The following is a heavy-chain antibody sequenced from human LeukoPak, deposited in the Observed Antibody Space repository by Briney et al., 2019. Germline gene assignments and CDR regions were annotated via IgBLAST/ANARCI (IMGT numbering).Heavy chain of an antibody. V-gene: IGHV4-39*07. Sequence: SETLSLTCTVSGGSISSSSYYWGWIRQPPGKGLEWIGSIYYSGSTNYNPSLKSRVTISVDTSKNQFSLKLSSVTAADTAVYYCASFPSIAARPSYWGQGTLVTVSS. CDR1: GGSISSSSYY. CDR3: ASFPSIAARPSY. CDR2: IYYSGST. J-gene: IGHJ4*02. D-gene: IGHD6-6*01.